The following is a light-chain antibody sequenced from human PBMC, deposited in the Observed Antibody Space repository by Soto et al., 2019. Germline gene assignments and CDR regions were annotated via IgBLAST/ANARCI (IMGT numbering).Light chain of an antibody. CDR1: QSVGSSY. Sequence: EIVLTQSPGTLSLSPGERATRSCRASQSVGSSYLTWYQQKPGQAPRLLIYDVSSRATGIPDRFSGSGSGTDFTLTISRLEPEDCAVYYCQQYVSSPFTFGPGTKADIK. CDR3: QQYVSSPFT. CDR2: DVS. J-gene: IGKJ3*01. V-gene: IGKV3-20*01.